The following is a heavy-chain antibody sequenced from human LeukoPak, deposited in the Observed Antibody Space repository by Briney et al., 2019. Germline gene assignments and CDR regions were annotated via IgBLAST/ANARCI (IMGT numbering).Heavy chain of an antibody. V-gene: IGHV3-23*01. CDR3: ANSPKSDY. CDR2: ISGSGGIT. J-gene: IGHJ4*02. Sequence: GGSLRLSCAASGFTFSSYGMSWFRQAPGKGLEWLSAISGSGGITYYADSVQGRFTISRDNSKNTLYLQMSSLRAEDTAVYYCANSPKSDYWGQGTLVTVSS. CDR1: GFTFSSYG.